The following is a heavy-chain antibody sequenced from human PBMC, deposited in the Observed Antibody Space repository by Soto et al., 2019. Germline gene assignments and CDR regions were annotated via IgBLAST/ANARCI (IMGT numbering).Heavy chain of an antibody. D-gene: IGHD6-25*01. Sequence: EVHLVESGGVLVQPGGSLRLSCVASGFAFSSYWMTWVRQAPGKGLEWVANINEDGSEKNYVDSVKGRFTVSRDNAKNSLYLQMHSRRAEDTAVYFCSRSRLTLDDWGQGTLVTVSS. CDR3: SRSRLTLDD. V-gene: IGHV3-7*05. J-gene: IGHJ4*02. CDR2: INEDGSEK. CDR1: GFAFSSYW.